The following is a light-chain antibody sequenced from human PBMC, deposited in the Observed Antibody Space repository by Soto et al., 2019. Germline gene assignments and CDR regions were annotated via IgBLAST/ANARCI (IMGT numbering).Light chain of an antibody. CDR3: QQYNNYSWK. V-gene: IGKV1-5*03. CDR1: QSITCC. CDR2: RAS. Sequence: DIQLIPFLSTPFASVGDRVTITCRASQSITCCLAWYQQKPGNAPKLLINRASSLESGVPSRFSGSGSGTEFTLTISSLQPDDFASYYCQQYNNYSWKFGQGTKVDIK. J-gene: IGKJ1*01.